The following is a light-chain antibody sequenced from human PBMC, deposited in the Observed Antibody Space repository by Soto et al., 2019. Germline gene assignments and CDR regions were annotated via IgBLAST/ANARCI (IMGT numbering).Light chain of an antibody. CDR3: QQYNNWPRT. J-gene: IGKJ1*01. V-gene: IGKV3-15*01. Sequence: EVVMTQSPSTLSVSPGERATLSCRAGQNIHTNLAWYQQKPGQAPGLLFYGASTGATGLPARFSGSGSGTEFTLTISSLQSEDFAVYYCQQYNNWPRTFGQGTKVDVK. CDR1: QNIHTN. CDR2: GAS.